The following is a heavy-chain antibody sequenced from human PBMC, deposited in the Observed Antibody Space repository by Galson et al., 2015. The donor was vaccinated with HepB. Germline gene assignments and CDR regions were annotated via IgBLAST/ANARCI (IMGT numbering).Heavy chain of an antibody. V-gene: IGHV3-23*01. CDR1: GFTFSAFA. CDR3: VKEWGPADKCSDAGCLAY. J-gene: IGHJ4*02. D-gene: IGHD3-16*01. CDR2: IDRSGGKT. Sequence: SLRLSCATSGFTFSAFAMTWVRQAPGKGLEWVSTIDRSGGKTLSADYVRGRFTISRDNPKNTLYVQMNNLRAEDTAVYYCVKEWGPADKCSDAGCLAYWGPGTLVTVSS.